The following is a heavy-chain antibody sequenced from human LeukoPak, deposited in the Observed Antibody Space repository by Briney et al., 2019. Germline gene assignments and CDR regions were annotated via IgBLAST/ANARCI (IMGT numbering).Heavy chain of an antibody. D-gene: IGHD6-19*01. V-gene: IGHV1-2*02. CDR3: ARGRRVAGNPNWFDP. J-gene: IGHJ5*02. Sequence: ASVKVSCKASGYTFTGYYMHWVRQAPGQGLEWMGWINPNSGGTNYAQKFQGRVTMTRDTSISTAYMELSRLRSDDTAVYYCARGRRVAGNPNWFDPWGQGTLVTVSS. CDR1: GYTFTGYY. CDR2: INPNSGGT.